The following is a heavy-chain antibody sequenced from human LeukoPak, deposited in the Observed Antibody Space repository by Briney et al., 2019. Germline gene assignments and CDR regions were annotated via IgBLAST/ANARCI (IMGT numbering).Heavy chain of an antibody. CDR3: ARNQDSSWYYYYMDV. D-gene: IGHD6-13*01. CDR2: ITGSGGST. J-gene: IGHJ6*03. CDR1: GFTFNNYA. V-gene: IGHV3-23*01. Sequence: PGGSLRLSCAASGFTFNNYAMSWVRQAPGKGLEWVSTITGSGGSTYSADSVKGRLTISRDNSKNTLYLQMNSLRADDTALYYCARNQDSSWYYYYMDVWGKGTTATVSS.